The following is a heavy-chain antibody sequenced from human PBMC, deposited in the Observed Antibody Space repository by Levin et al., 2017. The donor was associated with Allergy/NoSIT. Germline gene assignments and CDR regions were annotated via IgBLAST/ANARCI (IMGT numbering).Heavy chain of an antibody. D-gene: IGHD2-15*01. CDR2: ISYDGTNN. CDR1: GFTFSNYA. J-gene: IGHJ4*02. Sequence: GESLKISCAASGFTFSNYAMHWVRQAPGKGLEWVAVISYDGTNNYYADSVKGRFTISRDNSKNTLYLQINSLRPEDTAVCYCARGHGGHYIQAFDYWGQGTLVTVSS. V-gene: IGHV3-30-3*01. CDR3: ARGHGGHYIQAFDY.